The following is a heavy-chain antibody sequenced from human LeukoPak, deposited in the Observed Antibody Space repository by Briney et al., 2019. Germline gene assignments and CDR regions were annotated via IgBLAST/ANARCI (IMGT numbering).Heavy chain of an antibody. CDR3: ARGATVVTRGWFDP. J-gene: IGHJ5*02. CDR1: GGSISRHY. D-gene: IGHD4-17*01. Sequence: PSETLSLTCTVSGGSISRHYWSWIRQPPGKGLEWIGYVFYTGSTNYNPSLKSRVTISVDTSKNRISLKLNSVTAADTAVYYCARGATVVTRGWFDPWGQGTLVTVSS. CDR2: VFYTGST. V-gene: IGHV4-59*11.